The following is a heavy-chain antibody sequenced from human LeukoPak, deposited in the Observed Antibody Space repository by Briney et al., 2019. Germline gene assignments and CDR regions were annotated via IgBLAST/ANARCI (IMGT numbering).Heavy chain of an antibody. CDR3: ARDGDYLMALDS. V-gene: IGHV3-21*01. D-gene: IGHD4-17*01. CDR1: GFTFSSYS. CDR2: FSSGSAYI. J-gene: IGHJ4*02. Sequence: KPGGSLRLSCAASGFTFSSYSMTSVHQAPGKGLEWVSSFSSGSAYIYYGDSVKGRFTISRDSAKNSLYLQMNSLRAEDTAVYYCARDGDYLMALDSWGQGTLVTVSS.